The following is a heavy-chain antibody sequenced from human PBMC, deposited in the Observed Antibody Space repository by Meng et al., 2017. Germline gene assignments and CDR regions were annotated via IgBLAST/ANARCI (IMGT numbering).Heavy chain of an antibody. D-gene: IGHD6-6*01. J-gene: IGHJ4*02. CDR2: ISAYNGNT. V-gene: IGHV1-18*01. CDR1: GYSLTCSG. CDR3: ARLLRPYSSSSNFDY. Sequence: VSLVQSGAEVKKPGASVKVSCKASGYSLTCSGISWVRQAPGQGLEWMGWISAYNGNTNYAQKLQGRVTMTTDTSTSTAYLELRSLRSDDTAVYYCARLLRPYSSSSNFDYWGQGTLVTVSS.